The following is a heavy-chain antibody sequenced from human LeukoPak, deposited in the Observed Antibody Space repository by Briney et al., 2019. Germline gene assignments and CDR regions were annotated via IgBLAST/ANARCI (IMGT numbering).Heavy chain of an antibody. CDR2: INGGGGST. V-gene: IGHV3-23*01. CDR1: GFTFSSSA. J-gene: IGHJ4*02. Sequence: GGSLRLSCAASGFTFSSSAMNWVRQAPGKGLEWVSAINGGGGSTYYADSVKGRFTVSRDNSKNTVFLQMSSLRSDDTAVYYCARDSMDYGSGPPGYWGQGTLVSVSS. CDR3: ARDSMDYGSGPPGY. D-gene: IGHD3-10*01.